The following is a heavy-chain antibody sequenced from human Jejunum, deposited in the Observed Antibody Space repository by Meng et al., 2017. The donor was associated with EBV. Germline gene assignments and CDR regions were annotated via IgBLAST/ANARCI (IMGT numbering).Heavy chain of an antibody. CDR3: ARQGPSGRTFDY. V-gene: IGHV4-39*01. Sequence: LKASGPGLVKPSETLSLTCTVSGGSISSSSYYWGWIRQPPGKGLEWIGTYYNSGSTYYNPSLKSRVTISVDTSKNQFSLKLISVTAADTAAYYCARQGPSGRTFDYWGQGTLVTVSS. J-gene: IGHJ4*02. D-gene: IGHD1-26*01. CDR1: GGSISSSSYY. CDR2: YYNSGST.